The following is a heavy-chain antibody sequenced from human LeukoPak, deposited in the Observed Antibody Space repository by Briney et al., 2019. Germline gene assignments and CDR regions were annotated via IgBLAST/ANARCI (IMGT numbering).Heavy chain of an antibody. V-gene: IGHV3-30*18. J-gene: IGHJ3*02. CDR3: AKGVDTATIHGGFDI. CDR2: ISFDGSYK. CDR1: GLTFSSYG. D-gene: IGHD5-18*01. Sequence: GRTLRLSCAASGLTFSSYGMHWVRQAPGKGLEGGGDISFDGSYKYYADSVKGRLTISRHNSKNTLYPPMNSLRVEDTAVYYCAKGVDTATIHGGFDIWGQGTMVTVSS.